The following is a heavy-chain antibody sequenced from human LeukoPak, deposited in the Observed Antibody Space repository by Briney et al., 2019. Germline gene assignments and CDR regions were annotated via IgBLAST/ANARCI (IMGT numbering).Heavy chain of an antibody. CDR3: ARGGYYDSSGYLYYYYGMDV. V-gene: IGHV1-8*02. CDR1: GYTFTGYY. J-gene: IGHJ6*02. Sequence: ASVKVSCKASGYTFTGYYMHWVRQAPGQGLEWMGWMNPNSGNTGYAQKFQGRVTMTRNTSISTAYMELSSLRSEDTAVYYCARGGYYDSSGYLYYYYGMDVWGQGTTVTVSS. CDR2: MNPNSGNT. D-gene: IGHD3-22*01.